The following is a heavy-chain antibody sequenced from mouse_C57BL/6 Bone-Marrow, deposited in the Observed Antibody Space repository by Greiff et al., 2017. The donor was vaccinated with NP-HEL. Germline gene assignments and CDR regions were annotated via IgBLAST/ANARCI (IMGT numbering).Heavy chain of an antibody. CDR2: ISYDGSN. J-gene: IGHJ4*01. CDR1: GYSITSGYY. V-gene: IGHV3-6*01. Sequence: VQLKQSGPGLVKPSQSLSLTCSVTGYSITSGYYWNWIRQFPGNKLEWMGYISYDGSNNYNPSFKNRISITRDTSKNQFFLKLNSGTTEDAATYYCARTYGSHYYAMDYWGQGTPVTVSS. CDR3: ARTYGSHYYAMDY. D-gene: IGHD1-1*01.